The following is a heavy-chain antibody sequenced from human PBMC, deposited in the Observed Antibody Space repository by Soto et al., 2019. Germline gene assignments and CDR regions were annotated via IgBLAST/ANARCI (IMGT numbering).Heavy chain of an antibody. V-gene: IGHV3-30*18. Sequence: GGSLRLSCAASGFTFSSYGMHWVRQAPGKGLEWVAVISYDGSNKYYADSVKGRFTISRDNSKNTLYLQMNSLRAEDTAVYYCAKDRGTIFGVDLNGMDVWGQGTTVTSP. CDR1: GFTFSSYG. CDR3: AKDRGTIFGVDLNGMDV. CDR2: ISYDGSNK. J-gene: IGHJ6*02. D-gene: IGHD3-3*01.